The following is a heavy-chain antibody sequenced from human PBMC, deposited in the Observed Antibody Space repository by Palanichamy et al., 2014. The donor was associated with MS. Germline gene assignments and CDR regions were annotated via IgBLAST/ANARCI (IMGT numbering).Heavy chain of an antibody. J-gene: IGHJ4*02. V-gene: IGHV4-30-4*01. CDR2: IYFRKST. CDR3: ARLTGYSRNWYLDH. Sequence: QVQLQESGPGLVEPSQTLSLTCTVSGDSISSDNYYWSWIRQAPGKGLEWIGHIYFRKSTFYNPSLESRVVMSVDTSKEQFSLKLTSVTVADTAVLFCARLTGYSRNWYLDHWGQGTLVTVSS. D-gene: IGHD6-13*01. CDR1: GDSISSDNYY.